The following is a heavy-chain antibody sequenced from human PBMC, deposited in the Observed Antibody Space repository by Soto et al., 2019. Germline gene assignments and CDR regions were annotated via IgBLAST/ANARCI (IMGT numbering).Heavy chain of an antibody. CDR2: ISSSGSTI. V-gene: IGHV3-48*03. CDR1: GFTFSSYE. D-gene: IGHD7-27*01. CDR3: ARGGKTGAAFDY. J-gene: IGHJ4*02. Sequence: EVQLVESGGGLVQPGGSLRLSCAASGFTFSSYEMNWVRQAPGKGLEWVSYISSSGSTIYYADSVKGRFTISRDNAKNSLYVQMNSLRAEDTAVYYCARGGKTGAAFDYWGQGTLVTVSS.